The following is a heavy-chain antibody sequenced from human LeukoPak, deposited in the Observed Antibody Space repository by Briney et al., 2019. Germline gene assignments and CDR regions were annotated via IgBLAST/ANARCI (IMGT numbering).Heavy chain of an antibody. CDR1: GGSISSSSYY. V-gene: IGHV4-39*01. J-gene: IGHJ6*02. Sequence: SETLSLTCTASGGSISSSSYYWGWIRQPPGKGLEWIGSIYYSGSTYYNPSLKSRVTISVDTSKNQFSLKLSSVTAADTAVYYCASVSSTYYYGMDVWGQGTTVTVSS. CDR3: ASVSSTYYYGMDV. D-gene: IGHD2-2*01. CDR2: IYYSGST.